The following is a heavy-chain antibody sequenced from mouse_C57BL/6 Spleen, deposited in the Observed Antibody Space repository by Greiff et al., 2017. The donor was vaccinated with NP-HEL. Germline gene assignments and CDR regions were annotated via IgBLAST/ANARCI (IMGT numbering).Heavy chain of an antibody. Sequence: EVKLMESGPGMVKPSQSLSLTCTVTGYSITSGYDWHWIRHFPGNKLEWMGYISYSGSTNYNPSLKSRISITHDTSKNHFFLKLNSVTTEDTATYYCARGPDYYGSSYWYFDVWGTGTTVTVSS. D-gene: IGHD1-1*01. V-gene: IGHV3-1*01. J-gene: IGHJ1*03. CDR2: ISYSGST. CDR3: ARGPDYYGSSYWYFDV. CDR1: GYSITSGYD.